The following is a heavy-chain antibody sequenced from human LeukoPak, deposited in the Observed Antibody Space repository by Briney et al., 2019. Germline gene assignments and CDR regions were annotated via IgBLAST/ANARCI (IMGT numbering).Heavy chain of an antibody. CDR1: GGTFSSYA. D-gene: IGHD6-6*01. V-gene: IGHV1-69*04. CDR2: IIPILGIA. CDR3: ARYSSSSPFDY. J-gene: IGHJ4*02. Sequence: GASVKASCKASGGTFSSYAISWVRQAPGQGLEWMGRIIPILGIANYAQKFQGRVTITADKSTSTAYMELSSLSSEDTSVYYCARYSSSSPFDYWGQGTLVTVSS.